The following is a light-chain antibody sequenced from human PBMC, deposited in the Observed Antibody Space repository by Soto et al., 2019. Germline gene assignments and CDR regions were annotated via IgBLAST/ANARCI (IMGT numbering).Light chain of an antibody. Sequence: QSAVTQPASVSGSPGLSITMSCTGTSSDIGAYNFVSWYQQHPGKAPKLMLYDVNIRPSGVSNRFSGSKSGNTASLTISGLQAEDEAEYYCTSWTTSTTMIFGGGTKLTVL. J-gene: IGLJ2*01. V-gene: IGLV2-14*03. CDR1: SSDIGAYNF. CDR2: DVN. CDR3: TSWTTSTTMI.